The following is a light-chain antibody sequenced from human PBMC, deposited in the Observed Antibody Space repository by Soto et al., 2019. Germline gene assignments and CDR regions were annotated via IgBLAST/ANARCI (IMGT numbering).Light chain of an antibody. Sequence: DFVLTQSPLSLPVTPGEPASISCRSSQSLLYSNGYNYLDWYLQKPGQSLQLLIYLGSNRASGVPDRVSGSGSGTDFTLKISRVEAEDVGGYYCMQGLQPPLTFGGGTKVEIK. CDR3: MQGLQPPLT. V-gene: IGKV2-28*01. CDR1: QSLLYSNGYNY. CDR2: LGS. J-gene: IGKJ4*01.